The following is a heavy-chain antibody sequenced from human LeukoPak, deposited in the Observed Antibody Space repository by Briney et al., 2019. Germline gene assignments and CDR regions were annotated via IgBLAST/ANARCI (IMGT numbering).Heavy chain of an antibody. D-gene: IGHD5-12*01. CDR2: INHSGST. J-gene: IGHJ3*02. CDR1: GVSLRGYY. Sequence: PSETLSLTCAVYGVSLRGYYWTWVRQPPSKRLEVIGEINHSGSTNYSPSLKSRVTISVDTSKNQFSLKLSSMTAADTAVYYCAIVSWLHAFDIWGQGTMVTVSS. V-gene: IGHV4-34*01. CDR3: AIVSWLHAFDI.